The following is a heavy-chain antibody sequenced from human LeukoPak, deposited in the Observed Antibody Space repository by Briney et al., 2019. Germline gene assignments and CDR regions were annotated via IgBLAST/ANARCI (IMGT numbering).Heavy chain of an antibody. D-gene: IGHD2-15*01. CDR1: GFTFTHYG. J-gene: IGHJ3*02. V-gene: IGHV3-30*03. CDR3: ARDPQDISKWANAFDI. Sequence: GGSLRLSCAASGFTFTHYGFHWVRQAPGKALEWVSFISYNGNKKYGDSVKGRFNISRDNSKETLYLEMSGMRAEDTAVYYCARDPQDISKWANAFDIWGQGTMVTVSS. CDR2: ISYNGNKK.